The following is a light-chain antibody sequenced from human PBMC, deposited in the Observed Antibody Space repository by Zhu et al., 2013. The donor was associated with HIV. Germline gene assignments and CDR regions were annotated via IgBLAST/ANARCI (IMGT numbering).Light chain of an antibody. CDR2: GTS. V-gene: IGKV3-15*01. Sequence: EIVLTQSPATLSLSPGERATLSCRASQRISSYLAWYQQKPGQAPRLLIYGTSTRATAIPARFSGSGSGTEFALTITSLQSEDFGVYYCQQYDKWPPLTFGRWDQSTDQT. CDR1: QRISSY. J-gene: IGKJ4*01. CDR3: QQYDKWPPLT.